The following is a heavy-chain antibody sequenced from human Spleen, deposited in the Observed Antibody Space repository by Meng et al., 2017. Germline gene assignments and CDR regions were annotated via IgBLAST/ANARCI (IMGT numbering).Heavy chain of an antibody. Sequence: GESLKISCAASGFTFDDYGMSWVRQAPGKGLEWVSAINWNGGSTGYADSVKGRFTISRDNAKNSLYLQMNSLRAEDTAVYYCARDLSNEGSYIYYGMDVWGQGTTVTVSS. CDR3: ARDLSNEGSYIYYGMDV. CDR1: GFTFDDYG. V-gene: IGHV3-20*04. J-gene: IGHJ6*02. D-gene: IGHD1-26*01. CDR2: INWNGGST.